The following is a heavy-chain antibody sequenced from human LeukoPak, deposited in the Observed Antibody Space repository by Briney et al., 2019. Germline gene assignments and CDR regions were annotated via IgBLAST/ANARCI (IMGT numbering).Heavy chain of an antibody. CDR3: AKRLYTSGWSAFDI. J-gene: IGHJ3*02. CDR2: IVGSDDAT. CDR1: GFTFSSYP. Sequence: GGSLRLSCAASGFTFSSYPMTWVRQAPGKGLEWVSAIVGSDDATYYADSVKGRFTISRDNSKNTLYLQMNSLRAEDTAVYYCAKRLYTSGWSAFDIWGQGTMVTVSA. D-gene: IGHD6-19*01. V-gene: IGHV3-23*01.